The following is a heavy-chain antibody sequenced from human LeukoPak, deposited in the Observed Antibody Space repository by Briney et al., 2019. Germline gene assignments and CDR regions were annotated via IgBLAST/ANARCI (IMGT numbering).Heavy chain of an antibody. CDR3: GRSITLGGRDDIDV. J-gene: IGHJ3*01. V-gene: IGHV1-8*01. D-gene: IGHD3-16*01. CDR2: MNPNSGNT. CDR1: GYTFTSYD. Sequence: ASVKVSCKASGYTFTSYDINWVRQATGQGLEWMGWMNPNSGNTGYAQKFQGRVTMTRNTSISTAYMELSSLRSEDTAVYFCGRSITLGGRDDIDVWGQGTVVTVSS.